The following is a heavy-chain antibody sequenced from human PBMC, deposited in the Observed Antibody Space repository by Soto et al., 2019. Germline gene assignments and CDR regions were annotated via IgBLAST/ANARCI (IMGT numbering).Heavy chain of an antibody. D-gene: IGHD3-10*01. J-gene: IGHJ4*02. CDR3: AKDNRADRGAFDY. Sequence: EVQLVESGGGSVQPGRSLRLSCEASGFTFDDFAMHWVRQAPGKDPEWVSGISWNSAMIGYADSVKGRFTISRDNAKCSLYLQMNSLRPEDTALYFCAKDNRADRGAFDYWGQGTLVSVFS. CDR1: GFTFDDFA. CDR2: ISWNSAMI. V-gene: IGHV3-9*01.